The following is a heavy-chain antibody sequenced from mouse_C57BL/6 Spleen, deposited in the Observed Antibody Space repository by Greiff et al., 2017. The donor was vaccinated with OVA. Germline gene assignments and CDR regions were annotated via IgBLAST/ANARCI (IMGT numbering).Heavy chain of an antibody. Sequence: VQLQQPGAELVMPGASVKLSCKASGYTFTSYWMHWVKQRPGQGLEWIGEIDPSDSYTNYNQKFKGKSTLTVDKSSSTAYMQLSSLTSEDSAVYYCARGITTVVGDYWGQGTTLTVSS. CDR3: ARGITTVVGDY. CDR2: IDPSDSYT. CDR1: GYTFTSYW. V-gene: IGHV1-69*01. D-gene: IGHD1-1*01. J-gene: IGHJ2*01.